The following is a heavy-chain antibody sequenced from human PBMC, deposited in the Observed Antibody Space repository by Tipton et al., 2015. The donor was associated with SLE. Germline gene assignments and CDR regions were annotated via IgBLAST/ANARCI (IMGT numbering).Heavy chain of an antibody. Sequence: TLSLTCTVSGGSISSSSYYWGWIRQPPGKGLEWIGSIYYSGSTYYNPSLKSRVTISVDTSKNQFSLKLSSVTAADTAVYYCARDLAVAGRGGWFDPWGQGTLVTVSP. CDR3: ARDLAVAGRGGWFDP. V-gene: IGHV4-39*07. CDR2: IYYSGST. CDR1: GGSISSSSYY. J-gene: IGHJ5*02. D-gene: IGHD6-19*01.